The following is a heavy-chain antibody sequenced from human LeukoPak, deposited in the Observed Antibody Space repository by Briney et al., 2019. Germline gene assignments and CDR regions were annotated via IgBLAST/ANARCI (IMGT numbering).Heavy chain of an antibody. D-gene: IGHD5-18*01. J-gene: IGHJ4*02. V-gene: IGHV1-2*02. CDR2: INPNSGGT. Sequence: VASVKVSCKASGYTFIGYYIHWVRQAPGQGLEWMGWINPNSGGTNSAQKFQGRVTMTRDTSISTAYMELSRLRSDDTAVYYCARAARGYSSLGGGHDYWGQGTLVTVSS. CDR1: GYTFIGYY. CDR3: ARAARGYSSLGGGHDY.